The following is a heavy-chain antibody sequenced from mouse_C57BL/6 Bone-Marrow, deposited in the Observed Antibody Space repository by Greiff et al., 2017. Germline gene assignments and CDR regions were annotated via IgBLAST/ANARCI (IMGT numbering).Heavy chain of an antibody. CDR3: ARALRAY. V-gene: IGHV1S135*01. J-gene: IGHJ3*01. CDR2: IDPFNGGT. D-gene: IGHD1-1*01. CDR1: GYSFTSYY. Sequence: VQLKESGPELMKPGASVKISCKASGYSFTSYYMHWVKQSHGKSLEWIGYIDPFNGGTSYNQKFKGKATLTVDKSSSTAYMHLSSLTSEDSAVYYCARALRAYWGQGTLVTVSA.